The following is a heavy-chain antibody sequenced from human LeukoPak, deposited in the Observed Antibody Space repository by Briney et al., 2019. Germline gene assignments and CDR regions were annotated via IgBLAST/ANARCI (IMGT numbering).Heavy chain of an antibody. D-gene: IGHD2-21*02. J-gene: IGHJ6*03. CDR3: ARGPVCGGDCYSTYYYYYYMDV. CDR2: IYYSQST. Sequence: PSETLFLTCTVPVGSIGSYYWGWIQQPPGKGLEWVGHIYYSQSTNYNPSLKSRVTISVDTSKNQFSLKLSSVTAADTAVYYCARGPVCGGDCYSTYYYYYYMDVWGKGTTVTVSS. CDR1: VGSIGSYY. V-gene: IGHV4-59*01.